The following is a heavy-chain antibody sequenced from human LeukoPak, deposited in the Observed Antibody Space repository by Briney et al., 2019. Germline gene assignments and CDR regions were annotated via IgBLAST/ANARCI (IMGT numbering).Heavy chain of an antibody. Sequence: XSVKVSCKASGYTFTSYGISWVRQAPGQGLEWMGWISAYNGNTNYAQKLQGRVTMTTDTSTSTAYMALRSLRSDDTAVYSCARYWQQLLDYWGQGTLVTVSS. D-gene: IGHD6-13*01. CDR2: ISAYNGNT. J-gene: IGHJ4*02. CDR1: GYTFTSYG. CDR3: ARYWQQLLDY. V-gene: IGHV1-18*01.